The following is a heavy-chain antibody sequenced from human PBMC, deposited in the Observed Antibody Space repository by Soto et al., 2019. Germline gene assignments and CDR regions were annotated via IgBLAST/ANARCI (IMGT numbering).Heavy chain of an antibody. J-gene: IGHJ6*02. CDR2: IYYSGST. D-gene: IGHD3-10*01. CDR3: ARDRGHYGSGSYYYYYGMDV. V-gene: IGHV4-59*01. Sequence: QVQLQESGPGLVKPSETLSLTCTVSGGSISSYYWSWIRQPPGKGLEWIGYIYYSGSTNYNPSLTSRVTISVDTSKNQFSLKLSSVTAADTAVYYCARDRGHYGSGSYYYYYGMDVWGQGTTVTVSS. CDR1: GGSISSYY.